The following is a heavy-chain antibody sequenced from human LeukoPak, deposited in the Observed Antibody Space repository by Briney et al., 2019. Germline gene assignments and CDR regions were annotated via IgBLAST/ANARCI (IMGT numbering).Heavy chain of an antibody. D-gene: IGHD3-16*01. CDR1: GFTFDDYG. Sequence: PGGSLRLSCAASGFTFDDYGMSWVRQAPGKGLEWVSGINWNSGSIGYADSVKGRFTISRDNAKNSLYLQMNSLRAEDTALYYCAPHGGDYIGYWGQGTLVTVSS. V-gene: IGHV3-20*04. CDR3: APHGGDYIGY. CDR2: INWNSGSI. J-gene: IGHJ4*02.